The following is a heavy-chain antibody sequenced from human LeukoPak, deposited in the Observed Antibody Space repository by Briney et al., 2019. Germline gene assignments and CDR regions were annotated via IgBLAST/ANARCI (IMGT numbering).Heavy chain of an antibody. CDR1: GYTFRTSD. CDR2: IGSAGAT. CDR3: VRGGDIGFDY. Sequence: PGGSLRLSCAASGYTFRTSDMHWVRQPTGKGLEWVSSIGSAGATHYAGSVKGRFTISRENVKNSLYLQMNSLRDGDTPVYYCVRGGDIGFDYWGQGTLVTVSS. J-gene: IGHJ4*02. D-gene: IGHD3-16*01. V-gene: IGHV3-13*01.